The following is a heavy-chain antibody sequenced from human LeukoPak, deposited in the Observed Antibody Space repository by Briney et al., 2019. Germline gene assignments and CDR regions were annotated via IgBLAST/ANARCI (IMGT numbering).Heavy chain of an antibody. D-gene: IGHD4-17*01. V-gene: IGHV3-33*06. Sequence: GSLRLSCAASGFTFSSYGMHWVRQAPGKGLEWVAVIWCDGSNKYYADSVKGRFTISRDNSKNTLYLQMDSLRAEDTAVYYCAKAGRTTVTNPYFDYWGQGTLVTVSS. CDR1: GFTFSSYG. CDR3: AKAGRTTVTNPYFDY. CDR2: IWCDGSNK. J-gene: IGHJ4*02.